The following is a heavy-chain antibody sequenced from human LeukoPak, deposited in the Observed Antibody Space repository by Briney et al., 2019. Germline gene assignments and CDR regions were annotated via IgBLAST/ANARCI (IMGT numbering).Heavy chain of an antibody. Sequence: PGGSLRLSCAASGFTFSSCAMSWVRQAPGKGLGWGSAISSSGGATYYADSVKGRVALSRTNSKNTLYLQMNSLRAEDTAIYYCAKAVGGGCSTSSCYRNPPFDYWGEGTLVTVSS. CDR2: ISSSGGAT. J-gene: IGHJ4*02. CDR3: AKAVGGGCSTSSCYRNPPFDY. V-gene: IGHV3-23*01. D-gene: IGHD2-2*01. CDR1: GFTFSSCA.